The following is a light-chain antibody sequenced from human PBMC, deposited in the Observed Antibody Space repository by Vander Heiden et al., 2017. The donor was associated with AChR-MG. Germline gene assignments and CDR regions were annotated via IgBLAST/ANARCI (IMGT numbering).Light chain of an antibody. J-gene: IGKJ1*01. CDR3: QKYNSALWT. Sequence: IQMTQSPSSLSASVGDRVTITCRASEAFGNYLAWYQQKPGKFPKLLINAASTLQSGVPSRFSGSTSGTDFTLTISSLQPEDVATYYCQKYNSALWTFGQGTKVEIK. V-gene: IGKV1-27*01. CDR2: AAS. CDR1: EAFGNY.